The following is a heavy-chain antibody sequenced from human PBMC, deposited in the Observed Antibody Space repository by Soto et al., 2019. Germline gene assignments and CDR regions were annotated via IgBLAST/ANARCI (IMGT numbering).Heavy chain of an antibody. CDR3: ARDCSGGSCPILGY. CDR1: GGTFSIYA. D-gene: IGHD2-15*01. J-gene: IGHJ4*02. Sequence: SSVKVSCKASGGTFSIYAISLVLQAPGQGLEWMGGIIPIFGTANYAQKFQGRVTITADESTSTAYMELSSLRSEDTAVYYCARDCSGGSCPILGYWGQGTLVTVSS. CDR2: IIPIFGTA. V-gene: IGHV1-69*13.